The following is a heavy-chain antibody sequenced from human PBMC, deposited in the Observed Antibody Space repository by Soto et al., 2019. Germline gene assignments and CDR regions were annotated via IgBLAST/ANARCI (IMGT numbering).Heavy chain of an antibody. J-gene: IGHJ2*01. Sequence: QVQLVQSGAEVKKPGSSVTVSCKASGGTFSSYTISWVRQAPGQGLEWMGGIIPIFGTANYAQKFQCRVTITADESTSTAYMELSSLRSEDTAVYYCARGNHRWLQLWYFDLWGRGTLGTVSS. D-gene: IGHD5-12*01. V-gene: IGHV1-69*12. CDR1: GGTFSSYT. CDR3: ARGNHRWLQLWYFDL. CDR2: IIPIFGTA.